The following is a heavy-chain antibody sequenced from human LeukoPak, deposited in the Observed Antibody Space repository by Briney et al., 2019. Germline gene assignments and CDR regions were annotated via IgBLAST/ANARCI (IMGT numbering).Heavy chain of an antibody. CDR2: ISSSSSYI. CDR1: GFTFSSYS. Sequence: GGSLRLSCAASGFTFSSYSMNWVRQAPGKGLEWVSSISSSSSYIYYADSVKGRFTISRDNAKNSLYLQMNTLRAEDTAVYYCARDLDLGVTRWLEPEFDYWGQGTLVTVSS. D-gene: IGHD5-24*01. J-gene: IGHJ4*02. V-gene: IGHV3-21*01. CDR3: ARDLDLGVTRWLEPEFDY.